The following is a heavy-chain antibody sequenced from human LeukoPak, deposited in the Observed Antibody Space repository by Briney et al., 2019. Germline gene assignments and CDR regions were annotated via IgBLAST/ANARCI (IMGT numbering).Heavy chain of an antibody. CDR3: ARASYYYDSSGYYYYYFDY. Sequence: SGPTLVNPTQTLTLTCTFSGFSLSTSGMRVSWIRQPPGKALEWLARIDWDDDKFYSTSLKTRLTISKDTSKNQVVLTMTNMDPVDTATYYCARASYYYDSSGYYYYYFDYWGQGTLATVSS. J-gene: IGHJ4*02. CDR2: IDWDDDK. D-gene: IGHD3-22*01. CDR1: GFSLSTSGMR. V-gene: IGHV2-70*04.